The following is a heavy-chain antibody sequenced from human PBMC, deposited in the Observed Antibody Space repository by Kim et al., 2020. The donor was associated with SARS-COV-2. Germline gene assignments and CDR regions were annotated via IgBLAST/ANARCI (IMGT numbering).Heavy chain of an antibody. CDR3: ARGGSRTIFPV. CDR2: MFYSGYT. V-gene: IGHV4-59*01. Sequence: SETLSLPCTVSGGSISSYYWSWIRQPPGKGLEWIGYMFYSGYTNYNPSLESRVTISVDTSKNQFSLNLNSLTAADTAVYYCARGGSRTIFPVWGQGTTVTVSS. D-gene: IGHD3-3*01. J-gene: IGHJ6*02. CDR1: GGSISSYY.